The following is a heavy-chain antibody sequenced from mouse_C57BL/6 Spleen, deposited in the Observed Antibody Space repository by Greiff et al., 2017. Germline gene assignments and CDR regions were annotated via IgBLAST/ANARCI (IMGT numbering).Heavy chain of an antibody. CDR2: ISDGGSYT. D-gene: IGHD2-4*01. J-gene: IGHJ4*01. V-gene: IGHV5-4*01. Sequence: EVKLMEFGGGLVKPGGSLKLSCAASGFTFSSYAMSWVRQTPEKRLEWVATISDGGSYTYYPDNVKGRFTISRDNDKNNLYLQMSHLKSEDTAMYYCARDQDYDGTGAMDYWGQGTSVTVSS. CDR3: ARDQDYDGTGAMDY. CDR1: GFTFSSYA.